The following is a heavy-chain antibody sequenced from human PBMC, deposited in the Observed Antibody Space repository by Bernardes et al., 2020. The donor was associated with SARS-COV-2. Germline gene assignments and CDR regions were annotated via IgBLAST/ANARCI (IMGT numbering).Heavy chain of an antibody. V-gene: IGHV3-30*03. Sequence: GGSLRLSCVASEFTFSSYGMHWVRQAPGKGLEWVAVISYDGGNKYYADSVKGRFTISRDISKNTLYLQMNSLRAEDTAVYYCARDPIYCSGGSCYPYYYYYYGMDVWGQGTTVTVSS. J-gene: IGHJ6*02. D-gene: IGHD2-15*01. CDR1: EFTFSSYG. CDR2: ISYDGGNK. CDR3: ARDPIYCSGGSCYPYYYYYYGMDV.